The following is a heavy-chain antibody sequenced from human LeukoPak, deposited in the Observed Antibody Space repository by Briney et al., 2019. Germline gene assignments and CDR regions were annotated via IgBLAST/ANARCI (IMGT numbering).Heavy chain of an antibody. CDR2: IGGSGDST. Sequence: GGSLRLSCPASGLTFSRSAMVWVRLAPGKGLEWVSTIGGSGDSTYYAGSVKGRFTISRDHSKNTLYLQMNSLRAEDTAAYYCAARPPIIVAGPFLSWGQRILVTVSS. CDR1: GLTFSRSA. D-gene: IGHD2/OR15-2a*01. CDR3: AARPPIIVAGPFLS. V-gene: IGHV3-23*01. J-gene: IGHJ5*02.